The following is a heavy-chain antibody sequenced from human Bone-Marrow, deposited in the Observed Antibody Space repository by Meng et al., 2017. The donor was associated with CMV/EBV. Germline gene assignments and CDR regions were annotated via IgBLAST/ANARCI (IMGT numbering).Heavy chain of an antibody. V-gene: IGHV3-7*01. CDR2: IKQDGSEK. CDR1: GFTFSSYW. CDR3: ARPAAASGGVV. Sequence: GESLKISCAASGFTFSSYWMSWVRQAPGKGLEWVANIKQDGSEKYYVDSVKGRFTISRDNAKNSLYLQMNSLRAEDTAVYYCARPAAASGGVVWGQGTLVTVSS. D-gene: IGHD2-15*01. J-gene: IGHJ4*02.